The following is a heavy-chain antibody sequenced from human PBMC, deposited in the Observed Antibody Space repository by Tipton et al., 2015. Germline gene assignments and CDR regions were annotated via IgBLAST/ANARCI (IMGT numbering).Heavy chain of an antibody. V-gene: IGHV4-61*01. CDR2: VYYSGST. J-gene: IGHJ6*02. CDR1: GGSVSSGSYH. D-gene: IGHD2-21*01. Sequence: TLSLTCIVSGGSVSSGSYHWSWIRQPPGKGLEWIGYVYYSGSTNYNPSLKSRVTISVDTSKNQFSLKLSSVTAADTTVYYCARDVMSYGMDVWGQGTTVTVSS. CDR3: ARDVMSYGMDV.